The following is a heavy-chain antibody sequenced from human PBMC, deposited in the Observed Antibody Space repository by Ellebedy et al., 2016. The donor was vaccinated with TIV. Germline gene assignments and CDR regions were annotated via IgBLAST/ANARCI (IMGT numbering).Heavy chain of an antibody. J-gene: IGHJ6*04. CDR3: ARGLETGTTVDV. CDR2: INYSEST. CDR1: GGSFSGYY. V-gene: IGHV4-34*01. Sequence: SETLSLTXAVYGGSFSGYYWSWIRQPPGKGLEWIGEINYSESTNYNPSLKSRVTISVDTSKNQFSLKLTSVTAADTAVYYCARGLETGTTVDVWGKGTTVTVSS. D-gene: IGHD1-7*01.